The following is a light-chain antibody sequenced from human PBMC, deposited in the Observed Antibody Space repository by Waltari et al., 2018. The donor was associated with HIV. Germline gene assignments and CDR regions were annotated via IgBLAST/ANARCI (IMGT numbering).Light chain of an antibody. J-gene: IGKJ1*01. V-gene: IGKV1-9*01. CDR3: QQLNSYPRT. CDR2: TAS. Sequence: DIQWTQSPSFLAASVGDRVTITCRASQGISSYLAWYQQKPGKAPKLLIYTASTLQSGVPSRLSGSGSGTEFTLTISSLQPEDFATYYCQQLNSYPRTFGQGTKVEIK. CDR1: QGISSY.